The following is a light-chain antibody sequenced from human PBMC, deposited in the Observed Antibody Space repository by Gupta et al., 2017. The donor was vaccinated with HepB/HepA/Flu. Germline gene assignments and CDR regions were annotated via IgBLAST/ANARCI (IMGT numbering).Light chain of an antibody. V-gene: IGLV2-14*01. CDR2: EVS. J-gene: IGLJ2*01. Sequence: QSALTQPASVSGSPGQSITISCTGTSSDVGSYNYVSWYQQHPGKAPNLMIYEVSKRPSGVSDRFSGSKSGNTASLTISGLQAEDEADYYCTSSTGSDTPVVFGGGTRVNVL. CDR3: TSSTGSDTPVV. CDR1: SSDVGSYNY.